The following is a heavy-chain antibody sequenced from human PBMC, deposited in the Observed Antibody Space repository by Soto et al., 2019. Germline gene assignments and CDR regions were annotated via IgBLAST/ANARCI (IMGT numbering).Heavy chain of an antibody. CDR3: AREIDLGVYHS. Sequence: QVQLQESGPGLVKPSENLSLTCIVSDGSVSSDNNFWSWLRQPPGKGLEWIGYISYRGNTNYNPSLKSRVTISVDTSKNHLSMRLKSVTGADTAVYYCAREIDLGVYHSWGQGTLVTVSS. D-gene: IGHD3-16*01. CDR1: DGSVSSDNNF. V-gene: IGHV4-61*03. CDR2: ISYRGNT. J-gene: IGHJ4*02.